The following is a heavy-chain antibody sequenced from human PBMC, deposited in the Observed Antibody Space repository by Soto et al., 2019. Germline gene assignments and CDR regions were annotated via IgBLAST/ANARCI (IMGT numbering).Heavy chain of an antibody. Sequence: PGESLKISCKGSGYSFTSYWISWVRQMPGKGLEWMGRIDPSDSYTNYSPSFQGHVTISADKFSSTAYLQWSSLKASDTAMYYCARVSLAARRTRNIYGMDVWGQGTTVTVSS. J-gene: IGHJ6*02. CDR2: IDPSDSYT. CDR1: GYSFTSYW. D-gene: IGHD6-6*01. CDR3: ARVSLAARRTRNIYGMDV. V-gene: IGHV5-10-1*01.